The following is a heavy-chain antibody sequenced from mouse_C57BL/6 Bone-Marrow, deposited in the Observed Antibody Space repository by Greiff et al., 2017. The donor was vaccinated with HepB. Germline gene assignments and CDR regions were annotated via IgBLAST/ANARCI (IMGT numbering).Heavy chain of an antibody. CDR2: IYPSDSET. Sequence: QVQLKQPGAELVRPGSSVKLSCKASGYTFTSYWMDWVKQRPGQGLEWIGNIYPSDSETHYNQKFKDKATLTVDKSSSTAYMQLSSLTSEDSAVYYCARSGGLPYWGQGTTLTVSS. D-gene: IGHD2-4*01. CDR3: ARSGGLPY. J-gene: IGHJ2*01. V-gene: IGHV1-61*01. CDR1: GYTFTSYW.